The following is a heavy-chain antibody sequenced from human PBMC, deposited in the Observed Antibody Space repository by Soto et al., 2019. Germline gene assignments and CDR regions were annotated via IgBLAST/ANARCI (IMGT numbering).Heavy chain of an antibody. Sequence: SVKVSCKASGGTFSSYTISWVRQAPGQGLEWMGRIIPILGIANYAQKFQGRVTITADKSTSTAYMELSSLRSEDTALYYCARGDYGDFRIPYHYYYYYMDVWGKGTTVTVSS. CDR3: ARGDYGDFRIPYHYYYYYMDV. CDR2: IIPILGIA. D-gene: IGHD4-17*01. CDR1: GGTFSSYT. V-gene: IGHV1-69*02. J-gene: IGHJ6*03.